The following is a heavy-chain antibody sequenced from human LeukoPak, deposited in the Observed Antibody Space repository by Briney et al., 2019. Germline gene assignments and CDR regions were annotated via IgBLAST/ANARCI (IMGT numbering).Heavy chain of an antibody. D-gene: IGHD4-17*01. CDR2: ISAYNGNT. J-gene: IGHJ6*02. Sequence: ASVKVSCKASGYTFTSYGISWVRQAPGQGLEWMGWISAYNGNTNYAQKLQGRVTMTTDTSTSTAYMELSRLRSDDTAVYYCARDRDYGPHPYYYYGMDVWGQGTTVTVSS. V-gene: IGHV1-18*01. CDR3: ARDRDYGPHPYYYYGMDV. CDR1: GYTFTSYG.